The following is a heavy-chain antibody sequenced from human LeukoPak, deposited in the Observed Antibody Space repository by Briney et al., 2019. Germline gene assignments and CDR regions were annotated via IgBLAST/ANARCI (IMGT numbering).Heavy chain of an antibody. CDR2: IYYSGST. CDR1: GGSISSYY. Sequence: SETLSLTCTVSGGSISSYYWSWIRQPSGKGLEWIGYIYYSGSTNYNPSLTSRVTISVDTSKNQFSLKLSSVTAADTAVYYCARGSVYRVFGVTNYYMDVWGKGTTVTVSS. D-gene: IGHD3-3*01. J-gene: IGHJ6*03. V-gene: IGHV4-59*01. CDR3: ARGSVYRVFGVTNYYMDV.